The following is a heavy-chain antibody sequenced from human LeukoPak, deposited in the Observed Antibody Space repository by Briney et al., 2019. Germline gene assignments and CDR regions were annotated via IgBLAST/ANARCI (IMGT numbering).Heavy chain of an antibody. CDR3: ARCIVGATFGAFDI. CDR2: ISSSSSYI. CDR1: GFTFSSYS. V-gene: IGHV3-21*01. J-gene: IGHJ3*02. Sequence: GGSLRLSCAASGFTFSSYSMNWVRQAPRKGLEWVSSISSSSSYIYYADSVKGRFTISRDNAKNSLYLQMNSLRAEDTAVYYCARCIVGATFGAFDIWGQGTMVTVSS. D-gene: IGHD1-26*01.